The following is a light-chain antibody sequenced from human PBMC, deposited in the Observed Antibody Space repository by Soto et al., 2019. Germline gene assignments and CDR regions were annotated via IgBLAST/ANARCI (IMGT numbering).Light chain of an antibody. J-gene: IGKJ1*01. CDR1: QSVSRTY. CDR3: QQYGRSGT. V-gene: IGKV3-20*01. CDR2: ATS. Sequence: EIVWTQSPGTLSLSPGERATLSCRASQSVSRTYLAWYQQKPVQAPRLLIYATSSRATGIPDRFSGSGSGTDFTLTISRLEPEDFAVYYCQQYGRSGTFGQGTKVDIK.